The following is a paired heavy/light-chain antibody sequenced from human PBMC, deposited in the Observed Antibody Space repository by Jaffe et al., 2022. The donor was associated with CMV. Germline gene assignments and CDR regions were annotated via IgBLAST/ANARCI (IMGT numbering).Light chain of an antibody. CDR3: QQRSNWPPQT. CDR2: DAS. J-gene: IGKJ1*01. V-gene: IGKV3-11*01. CDR1: QSVSSY. Sequence: EIVLTQSPATLSLSPGERATLSCRASQSVSSYLAWYQQKPGQAPRLLIYDASNRATGIPARFSGSGSGTDFTLTISSLEPEDFAVYYCQQRSNWPPQTFGQGTKVEIK.
Heavy chain of an antibody. J-gene: IGHJ4*02. Sequence: QVQLVQSGAEVKKPGSSVKVSCKASGGTFSSYAISWVRQAPGQGLEWMGGIIPIFGTANYAQKFQGRVTITADESTSTAYMELSSLRSEDTAVYYCARVPRVTAGWGTIFGEEDYWGQGTLVTVSS. CDR3: ARVPRVTAGWGTIFGEEDY. V-gene: IGHV1-69*01. D-gene: IGHD3-3*01. CDR2: IIPIFGTA. CDR1: GGTFSSYA.